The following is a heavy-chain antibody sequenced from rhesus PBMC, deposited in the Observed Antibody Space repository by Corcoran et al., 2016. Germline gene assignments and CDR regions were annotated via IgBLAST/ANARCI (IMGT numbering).Heavy chain of an antibody. Sequence: EVQLVESGGGLAKPGGSLRLSCAASGFTFSRYWMNWVRQTPGKGLEWISAINSGGGSTYSADSVKGRFTISRDNSKNTLSLQMNSLRAEDTAVYYCTTGLLLRSRYFEFWGQGALVTVSS. V-gene: IGHV3S42*01. CDR3: TTGLLLRSRYFEF. D-gene: IGHD2-33*01. CDR2: INSGGGST. CDR1: GFTFSRYW. J-gene: IGHJ1*01.